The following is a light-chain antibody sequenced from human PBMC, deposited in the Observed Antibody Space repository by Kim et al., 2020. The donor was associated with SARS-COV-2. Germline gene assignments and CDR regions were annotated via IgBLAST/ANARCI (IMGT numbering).Light chain of an antibody. V-gene: IGLV3-9*01. CDR1: NIGSRN. CDR2: RDS. Sequence: VALGQTARISCGANNIGSRNLHWFQQKPGQAPVLVIYRDSNRPSGIPERFSGSNSGNTATLTISRAQVGDEADYYCQVWDSSTVVFGGGTQLTVL. CDR3: QVWDSSTVV. J-gene: IGLJ3*02.